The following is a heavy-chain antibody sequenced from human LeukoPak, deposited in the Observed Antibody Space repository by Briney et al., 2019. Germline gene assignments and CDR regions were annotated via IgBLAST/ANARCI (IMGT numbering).Heavy chain of an antibody. D-gene: IGHD6-19*01. V-gene: IGHV3-7*05. J-gene: IGHJ4*02. Sequence: GGSLRLSCAASGFTLSSHWMSWVRQAPGKGLEWVANIKQDGSEQYYVDSVRGRFTISRDDAKNSLYLQMNSLRAEDTAIYYCARESAGGPDYWGQGTLVTVSS. CDR1: GFTLSSHW. CDR3: ARESAGGPDY. CDR2: IKQDGSEQ.